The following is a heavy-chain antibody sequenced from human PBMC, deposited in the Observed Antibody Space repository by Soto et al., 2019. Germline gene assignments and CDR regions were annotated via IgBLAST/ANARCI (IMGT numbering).Heavy chain of an antibody. V-gene: IGHV3-23*01. CDR2: VDSSGGIT. D-gene: IGHD3-16*01. J-gene: IGHJ4*02. Sequence: EVQLLESGGDLVQPGGSLRLSCLASGISFTTFLMSWVRQAPGKGLEWVSSVDSSGGITYYADSVKGRFTISRDNSKNTLYLQMNSLRDEDTAIYYCAHGGRGPYWGQGTLVTVSS. CDR3: AHGGRGPY. CDR1: GISFTTFL.